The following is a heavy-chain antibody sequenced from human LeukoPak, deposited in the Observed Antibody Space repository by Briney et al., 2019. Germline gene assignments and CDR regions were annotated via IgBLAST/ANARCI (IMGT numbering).Heavy chain of an antibody. CDR1: GFTFSSYA. D-gene: IGHD5-24*01. J-gene: IGHJ4*02. V-gene: IGHV3-23*01. Sequence: GGSLRLSCAASGFTFSSYAMSWVRQAPGKGLEWVSAISGSGGSTYYADSVKGRFTISRDNSKNTLYLQMNSLRAEDTAVYYCAKGPRWLQSAPYYFDYWGQGTLVTVSS. CDR3: AKGPRWLQSAPYYFDY. CDR2: ISGSGGST.